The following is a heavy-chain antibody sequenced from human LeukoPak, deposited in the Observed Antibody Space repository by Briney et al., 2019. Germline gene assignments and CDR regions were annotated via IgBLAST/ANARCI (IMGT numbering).Heavy chain of an antibody. CDR3: ARDLHKDYGDYVGY. CDR2: ISYDGSNK. V-gene: IGHV3-30-3*01. D-gene: IGHD4-17*01. Sequence: PGGSLGLSCAASGFTFSTYWMSWVRQAPGKGLEWVAVISYDGSNKYYADSVKGRFTISRDNSKNTLYLQMNSLRAEDTAVYYCARDLHKDYGDYVGYWGQGTLVTVSS. J-gene: IGHJ4*02. CDR1: GFTFSTYW.